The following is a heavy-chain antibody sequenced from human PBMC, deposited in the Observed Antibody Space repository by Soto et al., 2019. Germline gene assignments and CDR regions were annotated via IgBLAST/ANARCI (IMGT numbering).Heavy chain of an antibody. D-gene: IGHD2-15*01. J-gene: IGHJ6*03. CDR2: IQSGGST. CDR1: GFTVSSHY. Sequence: EVQLVESGGDLVQPGGSLRLSCAASGFTVSSHYMNWVRQAPGKGLEWVSLIQSGGSTFYADSVKGRFTISRDNSKNNLFLQMNSLRVEDTAMYYCSRDDVYCSGGSCYGVAMDVWGRGTTVTVSS. V-gene: IGHV3-66*01. CDR3: SRDDVYCSGGSCYGVAMDV.